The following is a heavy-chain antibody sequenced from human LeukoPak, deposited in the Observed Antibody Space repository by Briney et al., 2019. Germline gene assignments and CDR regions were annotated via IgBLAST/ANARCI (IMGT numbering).Heavy chain of an antibody. V-gene: IGHV3-23*01. CDR3: AKDSGGYSSSSFGS. CDR2: ISGSGGST. D-gene: IGHD6-13*01. J-gene: IGHJ4*02. Sequence: LPSETLSLTCAVSGGSISSSNWWSWVRQAPGKGLEWVAAISGSGGSTYYADSVKGRFTISRDNSKNTLYLQMDSLRAEDTAVYYCAKDSGGYSSSSFGSWGQGTLVTVSS. CDR1: GGSISSSN.